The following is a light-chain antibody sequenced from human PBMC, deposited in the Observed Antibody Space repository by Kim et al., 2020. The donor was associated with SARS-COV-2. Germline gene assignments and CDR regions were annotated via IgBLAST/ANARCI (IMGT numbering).Light chain of an antibody. CDR2: DAS. Sequence: GDRVTITCRASQSISSRLAWYQQKPGKAPELLIYDASSLQSGVPSRFAGSGSGTEFTLTISSLQPDDFATYYCQQYKSYRTFGQGTKVDIK. V-gene: IGKV1-5*01. CDR1: QSISSR. J-gene: IGKJ1*01. CDR3: QQYKSYRT.